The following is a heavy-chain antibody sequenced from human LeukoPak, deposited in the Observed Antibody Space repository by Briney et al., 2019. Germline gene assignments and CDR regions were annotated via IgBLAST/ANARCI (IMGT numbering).Heavy chain of an antibody. Sequence: PGRSLRLACTASGFSFDDYGMSWVRQVPGKGLECVSGINWNGGSTGYADSVKGRLTISRDNAKNSLYLQMNSLRTDDTAVYYCAKGVGSTGSYFDYWGQGTLVTVSS. CDR2: INWNGGST. CDR3: AKGVGSTGSYFDY. J-gene: IGHJ4*02. D-gene: IGHD1-26*01. CDR1: GFSFDDYG. V-gene: IGHV3-20*04.